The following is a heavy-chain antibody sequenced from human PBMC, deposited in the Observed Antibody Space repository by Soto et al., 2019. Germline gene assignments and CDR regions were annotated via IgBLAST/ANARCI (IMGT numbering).Heavy chain of an antibody. CDR1: GYTFTSYY. J-gene: IGHJ3*02. V-gene: IGHV1-46*01. CDR3: ARHYRVAATLAAFDI. CDR2: INPSGGST. D-gene: IGHD2-15*01. Sequence: GASVKVSCKASGYTFTSYYMHWVRQAPGQGLEWMGIINPSGGSTSYAQKFQGRVTMTRDTSTSTVYMELSSLRAEDTAVYYCARHYRVAATLAAFDIWGQGTMVTVSS.